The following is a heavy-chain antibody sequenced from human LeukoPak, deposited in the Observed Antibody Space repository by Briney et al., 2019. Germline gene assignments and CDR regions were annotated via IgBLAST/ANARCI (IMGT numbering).Heavy chain of an antibody. CDR1: GFTFSSCD. D-gene: IGHD3-22*01. V-gene: IGHV3-30*18. J-gene: IGHJ5*02. CDR2: ISYDGSNK. Sequence: PGRSLRLSCAASGFTFSSCDMHWVRQAPGKGLEWVAVISYDGSNKYYADSVKGRFTISRDNSKNTLYLQMNSLRAEDTAVYYCAKEGYDSSGYYYPWGQGTLVTVSS. CDR3: AKEGYDSSGYYYP.